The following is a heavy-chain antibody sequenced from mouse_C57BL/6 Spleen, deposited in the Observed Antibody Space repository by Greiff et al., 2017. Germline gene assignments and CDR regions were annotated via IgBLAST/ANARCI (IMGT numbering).Heavy chain of an antibody. V-gene: IGHV1-80*01. J-gene: IGHJ4*01. CDR1: GYAFSSYW. Sequence: VQLQQSGAELVKPGASVKISCKASGYAFSSYWMNWVKQRPGKGLEWIGQIYPGDGDTNYNGKFKGKATLTADKSSSTAYMQLSSLTSEESAVYFCARSQFITTVVATGAMDYWGQGTSVTVSS. CDR2: IYPGDGDT. CDR3: ARSQFITTVVATGAMDY. D-gene: IGHD1-1*01.